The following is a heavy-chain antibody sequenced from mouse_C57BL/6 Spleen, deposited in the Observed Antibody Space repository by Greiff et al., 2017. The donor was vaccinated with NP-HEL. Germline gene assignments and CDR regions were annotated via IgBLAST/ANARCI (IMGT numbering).Heavy chain of an antibody. CDR2: INPSSGYT. CDR3: ARSTAQASAWFAY. D-gene: IGHD3-2*02. V-gene: IGHV1-7*01. CDR1: GYTFTSYW. Sequence: VQLQQSGAELAKPGASVKLSCKASGYTFTSYWMHWVKQRPGQGLEWIGYINPSSGYTKYNQKFKDKATLTADKSSSTADMQLSSLTYEDSAVYYCARSTAQASAWFAYWGQGTLVTVSA. J-gene: IGHJ3*01.